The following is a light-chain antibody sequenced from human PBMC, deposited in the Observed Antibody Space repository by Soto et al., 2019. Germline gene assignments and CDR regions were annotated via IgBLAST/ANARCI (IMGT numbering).Light chain of an antibody. CDR3: QQSYSTPRT. V-gene: IGKV1-39*01. CDR1: QSISSY. J-gene: IGKJ1*01. CDR2: AAS. Sequence: DIQMTQSPSSLSASVGDRVTITCRASQSISSYLNWYQQKQGKDPKLLIYAASSLQSGGPSRFSGSGSGTDFTLTISSLQPEDFATYYCQQSYSTPRTFGHGTKVDIK.